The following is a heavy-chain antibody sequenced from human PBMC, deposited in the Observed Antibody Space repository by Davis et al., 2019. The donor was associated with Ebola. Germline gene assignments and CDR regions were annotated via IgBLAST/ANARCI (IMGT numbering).Heavy chain of an antibody. CDR1: GFTFSSYA. D-gene: IGHD3-22*01. Sequence: GESLKISCAASGFTFSSYAMSWVRQAPGKGLEWVSAISGSGGSTYYADSVKGRFTISRDNSKNTLYLQMNSLRAEDTAVYYCARGITMIVVVPLHWGQGTLVTVSS. CDR3: ARGITMIVVVPLH. J-gene: IGHJ4*02. V-gene: IGHV3-23*01. CDR2: ISGSGGST.